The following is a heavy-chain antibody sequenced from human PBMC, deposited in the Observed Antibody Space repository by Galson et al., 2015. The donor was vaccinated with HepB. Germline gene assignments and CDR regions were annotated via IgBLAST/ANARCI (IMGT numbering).Heavy chain of an antibody. CDR3: AKDNLGDYRGGHYYFDC. D-gene: IGHD4-17*01. V-gene: IGHV3-23*01. Sequence: SLRLSCAGSGFTFSNYAMNWVRQAPGKGLEWVSGISGSGGSTYYTDSVKGRFTISRDNSKNTLYLQMNSLRAEDTAFYYCAKDNLGDYRGGHYYFDCWGQGTLVTVSS. J-gene: IGHJ4*02. CDR1: GFTFSNYA. CDR2: ISGSGGST.